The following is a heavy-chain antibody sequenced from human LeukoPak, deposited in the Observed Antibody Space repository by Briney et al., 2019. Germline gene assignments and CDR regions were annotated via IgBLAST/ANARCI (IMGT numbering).Heavy chain of an antibody. D-gene: IGHD3-22*01. V-gene: IGHV3-53*01. CDR2: IYSGGST. CDR1: GFTVSSNY. J-gene: IGHJ6*03. Sequence: GGSLRLSCAASGFTVSSNYMSWVRQAPGKGLEWVSVIYSGGSTYYADSVKGRFTTSRDNSKNTLYLQMNSLRAEDTAVYYCARGRDLYDSSGYYSETTTYYYYYYMDVWGKGTTGTVSS. CDR3: ARGRDLYDSSGYYSETTTYYYYYYMDV.